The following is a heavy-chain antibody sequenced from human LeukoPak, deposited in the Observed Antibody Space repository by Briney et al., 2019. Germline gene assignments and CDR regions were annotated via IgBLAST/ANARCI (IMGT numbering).Heavy chain of an antibody. J-gene: IGHJ5*02. V-gene: IGHV3-48*02. D-gene: IGHD3-22*01. CDR3: ARKSDYDSSGYHNWFDL. CDR2: ISSSSSTI. CDR1: GFTFSSHS. Sequence: PGGSLRLSCAASGFTFSSHSMNWVRQAPGKGLEWVSYISSSSSTIYYADSVKGRFTISRDNAKNSLYLQMNRLRDEDTAVYYCARKSDYDSSGYHNWFDLWGQGTLVTVSS.